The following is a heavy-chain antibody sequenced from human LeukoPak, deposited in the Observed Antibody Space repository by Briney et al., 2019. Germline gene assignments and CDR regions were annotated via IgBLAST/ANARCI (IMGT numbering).Heavy chain of an antibody. CDR2: VSGGGGST. D-gene: IGHD1/OR15-1a*01. CDR3: AKGTKWPPYFDY. J-gene: IGHJ4*02. V-gene: IGHV3-23*01. Sequence: PGGSLRLSCATSGFTFSSYAMSWVRQAPGKGLEWVSTVSGGGGSTWYADSVKGRFTISRDNSKNTLYLQMNSLSAADTALYYCAKGTKWPPYFDYWGQGTLVTVSS. CDR1: GFTFSSYA.